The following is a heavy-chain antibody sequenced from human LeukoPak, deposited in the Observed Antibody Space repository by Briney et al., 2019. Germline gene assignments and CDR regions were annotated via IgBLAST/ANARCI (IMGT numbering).Heavy chain of an antibody. D-gene: IGHD1-26*01. Sequence: GRSLRLSCAAPGFIFSSYGMRWVRQAPGKGLEWVSYISSSSSTIYYADSVKGRFTISRDDAKNSLHLQMTSLRDEDTAVYYCARDLISGDYTFDYWGQGTLVTVSS. CDR2: ISSSSSTI. CDR3: ARDLISGDYTFDY. V-gene: IGHV3-48*02. CDR1: GFIFSSYG. J-gene: IGHJ4*02.